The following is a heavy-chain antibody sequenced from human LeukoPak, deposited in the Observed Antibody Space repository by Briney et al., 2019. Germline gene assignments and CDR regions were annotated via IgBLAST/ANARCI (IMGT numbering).Heavy chain of an antibody. CDR2: IYYSGST. J-gene: IGHJ6*03. D-gene: IGHD3-16*01. CDR3: ARETSQKGAHYMDV. V-gene: IGHV4-59*01. Sequence: SETLSLTCAAYGGSFSVYYWSWIRQPPGKGLEYIGYIYYSGSTNYNPSLKSRLTISVDTSKNQFSLKLSSVTAADTAVYYCARETSQKGAHYMDVWGKGTTVTISS. CDR1: GGSFSVYY.